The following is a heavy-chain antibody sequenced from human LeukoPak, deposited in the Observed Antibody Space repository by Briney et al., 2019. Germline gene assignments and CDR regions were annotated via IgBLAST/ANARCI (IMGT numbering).Heavy chain of an antibody. V-gene: IGHV4-59*01. CDR3: ARVRPDSSGYDYFDY. Sequence: NPSETLSLTCTVSGGSISSYYWSWIRQPPGKGLEWSGYIYYSGSTNYNPSLKSRVTISVDASKNQFSLKLSSVTAAETAVYYCARVRPDSSGYDYFDYWGQGTLVTVSS. CDR2: IYYSGST. D-gene: IGHD3-22*01. J-gene: IGHJ4*02. CDR1: GGSISSYY.